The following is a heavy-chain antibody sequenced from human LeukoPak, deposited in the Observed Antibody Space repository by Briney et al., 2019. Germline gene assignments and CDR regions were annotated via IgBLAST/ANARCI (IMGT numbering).Heavy chain of an antibody. CDR1: GGSISPYY. D-gene: IGHD5/OR15-5a*01. J-gene: IGHJ4*02. V-gene: IGHV4-59*08. Sequence: KTSETLSRSCTVSGGSISPYYWSWIRQPPGKDLEWIAFILYSGSTHYNPSLTSRVTISVDTSKNQFSLKLPSVTAADTAVYYCARHSVASPHYFDYWGQGALVTVSS. CDR3: ARHSVASPHYFDY. CDR2: ILYSGST.